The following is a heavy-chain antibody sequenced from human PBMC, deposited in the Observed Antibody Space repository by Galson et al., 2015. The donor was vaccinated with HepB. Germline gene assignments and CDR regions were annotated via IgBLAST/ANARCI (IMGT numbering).Heavy chain of an antibody. D-gene: IGHD2-15*01. CDR2: LSGGSRTI. V-gene: IGHV3-48*04. CDR3: ARSYYSGGRCYYIDY. Sequence: SLRLSCATSGFTFSSYSMNWVRQAPGKGLEWISYLSGGSRTIYYADSVKGRFTISGDYAKNSLYLQMNSLRVEDTALYYCARSYYSGGRCYYIDYWGQGVLVTVSS. CDR1: GFTFSSYS. J-gene: IGHJ4*02.